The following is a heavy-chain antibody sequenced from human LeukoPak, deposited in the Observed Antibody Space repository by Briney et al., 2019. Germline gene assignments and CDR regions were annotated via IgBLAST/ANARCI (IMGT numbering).Heavy chain of an antibody. Sequence: PGGSLRLSCAASGFTFSSYSMNWVRQAPGKGLEGVSSISSSSSYIFYADSVKGRFTISRDNDKNSLYLQMNSRRAEDTVVYYRARDGRNYDYVWGSPSPGAFDIWGQGTMVTVSS. CDR1: GFTFSSYS. J-gene: IGHJ3*02. D-gene: IGHD3-16*01. V-gene: IGHV3-21*01. CDR2: ISSSSSYI. CDR3: ARDGRNYDYVWGSPSPGAFDI.